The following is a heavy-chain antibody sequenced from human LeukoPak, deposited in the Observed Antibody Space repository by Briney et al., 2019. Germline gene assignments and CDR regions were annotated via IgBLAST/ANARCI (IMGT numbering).Heavy chain of an antibody. CDR3: AQENYYDSSGYIDN. D-gene: IGHD3-22*01. CDR1: GFTFSNYS. CDR2: ISYDGSNK. Sequence: GALSLSCAASGFTFSNYSMHWVRQAPGKGLEWVAVISYDGSNKYYADSVKGRFTISRDNPKNTLYLQMSSLRAEDTAMYYCAQENYYDSSGYIDNWGQGTLVTVSS. J-gene: IGHJ4*02. V-gene: IGHV3-30*18.